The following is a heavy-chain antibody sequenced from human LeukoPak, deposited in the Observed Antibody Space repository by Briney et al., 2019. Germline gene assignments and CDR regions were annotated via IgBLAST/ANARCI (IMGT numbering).Heavy chain of an antibody. CDR1: GYTFTGYY. CDR2: INPNSGGT. Sequence: ASVKVSCKASGYTFTGYYMHWVRQAPGQGLEWMGWINPNSGGTNYAQKFQGRVTMTRDTSISTAYMELSRLRSDDTAVYYCARDRQLWFPESYYYYYYMDVWGKGTTVTVSS. CDR3: ARDRQLWFPESYYYYYYMDV. J-gene: IGHJ6*03. D-gene: IGHD5-18*01. V-gene: IGHV1-2*02.